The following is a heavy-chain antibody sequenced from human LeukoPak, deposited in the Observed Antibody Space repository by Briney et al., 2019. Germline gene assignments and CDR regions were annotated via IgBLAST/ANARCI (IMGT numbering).Heavy chain of an antibody. Sequence: GRSLRLCCAASGFTFSSYGMHWVRQAPGKGLEWVAVIWYDGSNKYYADSVKGRFTISRDNSKNTLYLQMTSLRAEDTAVYYCARESVVGAPDYWGQGTLVTVSS. CDR2: IWYDGSNK. D-gene: IGHD2-15*01. CDR1: GFTFSSYG. CDR3: ARESVVGAPDY. V-gene: IGHV3-33*01. J-gene: IGHJ4*02.